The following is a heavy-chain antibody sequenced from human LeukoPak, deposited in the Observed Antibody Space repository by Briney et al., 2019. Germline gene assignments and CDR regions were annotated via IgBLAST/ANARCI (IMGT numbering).Heavy chain of an antibody. CDR1: GYSFTSYW. D-gene: IGHD3-10*01. J-gene: IGHJ4*02. CDR3: ARLGRITMVRGGILDY. V-gene: IGHV5-51*01. Sequence: GESLKISCKGSGYSFTSYWIGWVRQMPGKGLEWTGIIYPGDSDTRYSPSFQGQVTISADKSISTAYLQWSSLKASDTAMYYCARLGRITMVRGGILDYWGQGTLVTVSS. CDR2: IYPGDSDT.